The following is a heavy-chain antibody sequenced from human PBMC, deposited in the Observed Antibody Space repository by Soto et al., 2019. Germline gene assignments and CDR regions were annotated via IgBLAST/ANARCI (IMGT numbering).Heavy chain of an antibody. CDR2: ISGSGTST. Sequence: EVQLLESGGALVQPGGSLRLSCAASGFTFSNFAMSWVRQAPGKGLEWVSAISGSGTSTYDADSVKGRFSISRDNSKNTLYLQMNSLRAEDTVVYYCAKDHKRGSGWYWDYWGQGTLVTV. D-gene: IGHD6-19*01. J-gene: IGHJ4*02. CDR3: AKDHKRGSGWYWDY. V-gene: IGHV3-23*01. CDR1: GFTFSNFA.